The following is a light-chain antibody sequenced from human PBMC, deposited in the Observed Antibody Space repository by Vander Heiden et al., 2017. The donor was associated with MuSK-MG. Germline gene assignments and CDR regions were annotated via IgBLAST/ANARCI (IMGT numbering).Light chain of an antibody. CDR1: RSSSR. CDR3: QQYNDWPPIT. Sequence: EIVMTQSPATLSVSPGERANLSCRASRSSSRLLIYGASIRATGIPARFSGSGSGTEFTLTISSRQSEDFAVYYCQQYNDWPPITFGQGTRLEIK. CDR2: GAS. V-gene: IGKV3-15*01. J-gene: IGKJ5*01.